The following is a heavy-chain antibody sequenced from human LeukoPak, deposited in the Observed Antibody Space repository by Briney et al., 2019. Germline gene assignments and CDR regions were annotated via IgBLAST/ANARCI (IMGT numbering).Heavy chain of an antibody. CDR3: ARGTLYSGWSYYFDY. D-gene: IGHD6-19*01. V-gene: IGHV4-34*01. Sequence: SETLSLTCAVYGGSFDYYWTWVRQSPGKGLEWIGEINYGGSTKYNPSLKSRVTISVDMSKNQFSLKLSSVTAADTAMYYCARGTLYSGWSYYFDYWGQGSQVTVSS. CDR1: GGSFDYY. CDR2: INYGGST. J-gene: IGHJ4*02.